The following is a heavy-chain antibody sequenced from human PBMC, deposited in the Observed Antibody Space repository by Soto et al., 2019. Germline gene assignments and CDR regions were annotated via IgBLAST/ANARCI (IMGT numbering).Heavy chain of an antibody. J-gene: IGHJ3*02. CDR1: GYTFTGYY. D-gene: IGHD3-22*01. V-gene: IGHV1-2*04. Sequence: GASVKVSCKASGYTFTGYYMHWVRQAPGQGLEWMGWINPNSGGTNYAQKFQGWVTMTRDTSINTAYMELSSLRSDDTAVYYCATLRTYYYDSSGPKEYAFDIWGQGTMVTVSS. CDR2: INPNSGGT. CDR3: ATLRTYYYDSSGPKEYAFDI.